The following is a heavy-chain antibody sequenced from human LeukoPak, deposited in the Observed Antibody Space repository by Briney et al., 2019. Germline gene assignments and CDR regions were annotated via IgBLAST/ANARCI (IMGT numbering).Heavy chain of an antibody. Sequence: ASVKVSCKASGYTFTSYYMHWVRQAPGQGLEWMGWINPNSGGTNYAQKFQGRVTMTRDTFISTAYMELSRLRSDDTAVDYCARDGMAEWELLSDVQYYFDYWGQGTLVTVSS. J-gene: IGHJ4*02. V-gene: IGHV1-2*02. D-gene: IGHD1-26*01. CDR2: INPNSGGT. CDR3: ARDGMAEWELLSDVQYYFDY. CDR1: GYTFTSYY.